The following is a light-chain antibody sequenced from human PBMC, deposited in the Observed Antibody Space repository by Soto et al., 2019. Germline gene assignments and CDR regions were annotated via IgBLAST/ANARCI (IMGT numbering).Light chain of an antibody. J-gene: IGKJ5*01. CDR1: QSVSSSY. CDR2: GAS. V-gene: IGKV3-20*01. Sequence: DIVLTQSPGTLSLSPGERATISCRTSQSVSSSYLAWYQQKPGQAPRLLIYGASSRATGIPDRFSGSGSGTDFTLTISRLQPEDFATYYCQQYNSYPITFGQGTRLEIK. CDR3: QQYNSYPIT.